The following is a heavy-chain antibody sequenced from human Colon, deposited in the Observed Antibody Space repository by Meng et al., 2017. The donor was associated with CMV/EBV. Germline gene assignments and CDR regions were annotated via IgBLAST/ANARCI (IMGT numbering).Heavy chain of an antibody. CDR1: VYTFSHHY. V-gene: IGHV1-2*02. CDR3: ARGGPLDGSGRPPPFGY. D-gene: IGHD3-10*01. CDR2: IDPDSGDT. Sequence: LVQTGVEVKKPGASMKVACKAPVYTFSHHYLHSGRQAPGQVLESMAWIDPDSGDTNYAQKFQGRVTTTRDTSINTAYMELRRLSSDDTAAYFCARGGPLDGSGRPPPFGYWGQGTLVTVSS. J-gene: IGHJ4*02.